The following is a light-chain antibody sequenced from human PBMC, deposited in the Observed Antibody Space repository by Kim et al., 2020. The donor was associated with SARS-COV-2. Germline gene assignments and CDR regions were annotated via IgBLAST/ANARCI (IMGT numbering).Light chain of an antibody. CDR3: QQDDKFPYT. Sequence: DIQMTQSPSSLSASVGDRVTITCQAGQDIYNFLNWYQQKPGRSPKLLIYDASSLQTGVPSRFSGSGSGTYFTLTISSLQPDDFATYYCQQDDKFPYTFGPGTKLEI. V-gene: IGKV1-33*01. CDR1: QDIYNF. J-gene: IGKJ2*01. CDR2: DAS.